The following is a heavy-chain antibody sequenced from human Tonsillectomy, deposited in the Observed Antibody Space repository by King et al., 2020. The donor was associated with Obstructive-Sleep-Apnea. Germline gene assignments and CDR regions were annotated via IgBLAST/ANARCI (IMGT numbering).Heavy chain of an antibody. Sequence: VQLVESGGGVVQPGRSLRLSCAASGFTFSSYGMHWVRQAPGKGLEWVAVISYDGSNKYYADSVKGRFTISRDNSKNTLYLQMNSLRAEDTAVYYCAKSPWFGELLLDYWGQGTLVTVSS. D-gene: IGHD3-10*01. J-gene: IGHJ4*02. CDR2: ISYDGSNK. V-gene: IGHV3-30*18. CDR1: GFTFSSYG. CDR3: AKSPWFGELLLDY.